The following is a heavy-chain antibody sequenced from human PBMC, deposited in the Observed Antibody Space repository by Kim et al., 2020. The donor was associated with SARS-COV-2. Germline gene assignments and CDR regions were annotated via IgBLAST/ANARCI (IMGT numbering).Heavy chain of an antibody. CDR1: GYTFTSYG. J-gene: IGHJ6*02. Sequence: ASVKVSCKASGYTFTSYGISWVRQAPGQGLEWMGWISAYNGNTNYAQKLQGRVTMTTDTSTSTAYMELRSLRSDDTAVYYCAKDLWEVRSLLRYFDWSPAHYYYGMDVWGQGTTVTVSS. D-gene: IGHD3-9*01. CDR3: AKDLWEVRSLLRYFDWSPAHYYYGMDV. V-gene: IGHV1-18*04. CDR2: ISAYNGNT.